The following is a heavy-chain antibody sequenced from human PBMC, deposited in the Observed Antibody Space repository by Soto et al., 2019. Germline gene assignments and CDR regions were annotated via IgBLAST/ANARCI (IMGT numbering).Heavy chain of an antibody. V-gene: IGHV4-30-2*01. D-gene: IGHD3-22*01. CDR3: ARTARDSSGYSYYFDY. J-gene: IGHJ4*02. Sequence: PSETLSLTCALSGGSISSGGYSWSWIRQPPGKGLEWIGYIYHSGSTYYNPALKNRVTISVDRSKNQFSLKLSSVTAADTAVYYCARTARDSSGYSYYFDYWGQGTLVTVSS. CDR1: GGSISSGGYS. CDR2: IYHSGST.